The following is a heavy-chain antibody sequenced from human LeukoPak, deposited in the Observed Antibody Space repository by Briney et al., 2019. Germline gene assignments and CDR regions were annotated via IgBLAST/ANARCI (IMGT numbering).Heavy chain of an antibody. CDR1: GFSFSCCG. J-gene: IGHJ3*02. CDR3: ARERAPFDGFDI. Sequence: GGSLRLSCAASGFSFSCCGMHGVRQAPGKGLDGVAVLWANGRNNYYADSVEGRFTISRDSSKNTLYLQMTSLRADDTAIYYCARERAPFDGFDIWGRGTVVTVSS. D-gene: IGHD4/OR15-4a*01. V-gene: IGHV3-33*01. CDR2: LWANGRNN.